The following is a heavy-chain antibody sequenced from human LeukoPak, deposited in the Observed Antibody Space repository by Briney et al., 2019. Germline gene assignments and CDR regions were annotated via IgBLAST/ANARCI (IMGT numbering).Heavy chain of an antibody. V-gene: IGHV3-23*01. D-gene: IGHD7-27*01. CDR3: ARGPNWGSGY. Sequence: GGSLRLSCVASDFTFSSYTMIWVRQAPGKALEWVSVIGTRGDGIHYADSVKGRFTISRDDSKNTLYLQMNSLRAEDTAVYYCARGPNWGSGYWGQGTLVTVSS. J-gene: IGHJ4*02. CDR2: IGTRGDGI. CDR1: DFTFSSYT.